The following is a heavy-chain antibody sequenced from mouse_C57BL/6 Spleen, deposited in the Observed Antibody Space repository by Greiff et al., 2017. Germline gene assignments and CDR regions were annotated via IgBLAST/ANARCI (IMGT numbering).Heavy chain of an antibody. CDR3: ARLYYGSRYYAMDY. Sequence: QVTLKESGAELVKPGASVKISCKASGYAFSSYWMNWVKQRPGKGLEWIGQIYPGDGDTNYNGKFKGKATLTADKSSSTAYMQLSSLTSEDSAVYFCARLYYGSRYYAMDYWGQGTSVTVSS. D-gene: IGHD1-1*01. J-gene: IGHJ4*01. V-gene: IGHV1-80*01. CDR1: GYAFSSYW. CDR2: IYPGDGDT.